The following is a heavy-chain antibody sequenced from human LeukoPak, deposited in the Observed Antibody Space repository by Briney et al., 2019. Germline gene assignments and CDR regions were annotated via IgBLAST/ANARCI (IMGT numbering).Heavy chain of an antibody. CDR1: GGSVSSNNYY. D-gene: IGHD6-13*01. V-gene: IGHV4-39*07. Sequence: SETLSLTCTVSGGSVSSNNYYWGWIRQSPEKGLEWIGSISYSGSTYYNPSLKSRVTISVDTSKNQFSLKLSSVTAADTAVYYCARYSSIDHWFDPWGQGTLVTVSS. J-gene: IGHJ5*02. CDR3: ARYSSIDHWFDP. CDR2: ISYSGST.